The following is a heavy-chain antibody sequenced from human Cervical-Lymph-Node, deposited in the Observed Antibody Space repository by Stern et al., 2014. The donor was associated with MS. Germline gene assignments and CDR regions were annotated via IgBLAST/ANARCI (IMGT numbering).Heavy chain of an antibody. D-gene: IGHD3-16*02. J-gene: IGHJ4*02. V-gene: IGHV1-69*01. CDR3: ARATSDYIWGTYRFLDS. CDR2: IIPMFGIA. CDR1: GGTISTYI. Sequence: QVQLVESGAEVKKPGSSVKVSCKASGGTISTYIIGWVRQAPGQGLEWMGGIIPMFGIANYAEKFQDRVTITADESTSTAYMDLSSLRSEDTAVYYCARATSDYIWGTYRFLDSWGQGTLVIVSS.